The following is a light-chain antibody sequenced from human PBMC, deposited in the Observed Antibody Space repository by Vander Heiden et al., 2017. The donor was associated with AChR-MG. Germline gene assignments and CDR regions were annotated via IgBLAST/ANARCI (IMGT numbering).Light chain of an antibody. CDR1: INNIGSYVY. CDR2: EVN. Sequence: QSALTQPPSAPGSPGQSVPISCTGAINNIGSYVYASWYRHRPGKAPKRLIYEVNRRPSGVPDRFSGSKSGNTASLTVSGLQAEDEADYYCSSYGCSNIVYVVFGGGTKLTVL. V-gene: IGLV2-8*01. CDR3: SSYGCSNIVYVV. J-gene: IGLJ2*01.